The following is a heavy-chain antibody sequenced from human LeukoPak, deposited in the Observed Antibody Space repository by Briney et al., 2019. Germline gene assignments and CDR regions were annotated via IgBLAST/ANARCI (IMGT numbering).Heavy chain of an antibody. CDR1: AFTVSSNY. Sequence: PGGSLRLSCAASAFTVSSNYMSWVRQAPGKGLEWVSAIYSGGSTYYADSVKGRFTISRDNSKNMLYLQMNSLRAEDTAVYYCARGHNWNDRGAFDIWGQGTMVTVSS. D-gene: IGHD1-1*01. V-gene: IGHV3-53*01. CDR2: IYSGGST. CDR3: ARGHNWNDRGAFDI. J-gene: IGHJ3*02.